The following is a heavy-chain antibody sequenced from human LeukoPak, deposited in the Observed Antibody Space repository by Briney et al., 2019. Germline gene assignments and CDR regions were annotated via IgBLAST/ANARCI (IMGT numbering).Heavy chain of an antibody. J-gene: IGHJ3*02. Sequence: GEALPISCTGSGYSFTSFCIAWVRQMPGKGLEWMGCIFPGDSDTRYSPYFQGQVTISADKSISTAYLQWSGLKASDTAMYYCARARTYYYDRSGSPDAFDIWGQGTMVTVSS. D-gene: IGHD3-22*01. CDR3: ARARTYYYDRSGSPDAFDI. CDR2: IFPGDSDT. CDR1: GYSFTSFC. V-gene: IGHV5-51*01.